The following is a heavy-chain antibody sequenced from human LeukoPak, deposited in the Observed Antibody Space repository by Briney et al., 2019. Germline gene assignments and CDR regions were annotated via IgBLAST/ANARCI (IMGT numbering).Heavy chain of an antibody. CDR3: ARDNWNYGSSMDV. CDR2: IYYSGST. D-gene: IGHD1-7*01. J-gene: IGHJ6*02. Sequence: SETLSLTCTVSGGSVSSGSYYWSWIRQPPGKGLEWIGYIYYSGSTNYNPSLKSRVTISVDTSKNQFSLKLSSMTAADTAVYYCARDNWNYGSSMDVWGQGTTVTVSS. V-gene: IGHV4-61*01. CDR1: GGSVSSGSYY.